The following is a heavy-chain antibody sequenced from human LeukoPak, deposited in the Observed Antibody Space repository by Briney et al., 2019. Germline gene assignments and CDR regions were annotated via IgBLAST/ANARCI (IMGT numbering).Heavy chain of an antibody. Sequence: DSLKLSRKASVYTLTSYVISWVRQAPGQGVEWMGWISAYNGNTNYAQKLHGRVTMTTDTSTSTAYMELRSLRSDDTAVYYCARGENYDFVFDPWGQGTLVTVSS. CDR1: VYTLTSYV. V-gene: IGHV1-18*01. J-gene: IGHJ5*02. D-gene: IGHD3-3*01. CDR3: ARGENYDFVFDP. CDR2: ISAYNGNT.